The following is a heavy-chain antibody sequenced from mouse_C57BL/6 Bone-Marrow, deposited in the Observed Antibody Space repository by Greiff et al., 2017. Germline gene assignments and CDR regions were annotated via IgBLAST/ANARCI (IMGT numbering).Heavy chain of an antibody. D-gene: IGHD1-1*01. Sequence: EVQLQQSGTVLARPGASVKMSCKTSGYTFTSYWMHWVKQRPGQGLEWIGAIYPGNSDTSYNQKFKGKAKLTAVTSASTAYMELSSLTSEDSAVYYCTRRDYYVPSWFAYWGQGTLVTVS. CDR2: IYPGNSDT. CDR1: GYTFTSYW. V-gene: IGHV1-5*01. J-gene: IGHJ3*01. CDR3: TRRDYYVPSWFAY.